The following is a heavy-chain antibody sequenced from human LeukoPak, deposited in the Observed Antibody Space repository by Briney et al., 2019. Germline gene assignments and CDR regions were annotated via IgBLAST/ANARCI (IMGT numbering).Heavy chain of an antibody. CDR1: GLAFSNYA. Sequence: PGGSLRLSCAASGLAFSNYAMNWVRQAPGKGLEWVCSISSTGGSPYYADSVKGRFTISRDYSKNTLFLQMNSLRVEDTAVYYCAKDREKYGSGSYLNDNWGQGTLVTVSS. V-gene: IGHV3-23*01. CDR3: AKDREKYGSGSYLNDN. J-gene: IGHJ4*02. CDR2: ISSTGGSP. D-gene: IGHD3-10*01.